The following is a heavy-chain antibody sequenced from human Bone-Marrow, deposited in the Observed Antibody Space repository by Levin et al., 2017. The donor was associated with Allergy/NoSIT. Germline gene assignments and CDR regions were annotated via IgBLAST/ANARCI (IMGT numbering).Heavy chain of an antibody. D-gene: IGHD2-15*01. J-gene: IGHJ3*02. CDR2: IYWEDDR. CDR3: AHIAATYAFDI. V-gene: IGHV2-5*02. Sequence: SGPTVNPTQTLTLTCTFSGFPLSTHGVGVGWIRQPPGKALEWLALIYWEDDRRYSPSLKNRLTITKDTSKNQVVLAMTNMDPVDTATYYCAHIAATYAFDIWGQGTLFTVSS. CDR1: GFPLSTHGVG.